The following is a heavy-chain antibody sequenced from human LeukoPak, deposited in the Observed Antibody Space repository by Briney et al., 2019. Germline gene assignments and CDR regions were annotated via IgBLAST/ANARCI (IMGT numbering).Heavy chain of an antibody. J-gene: IGHJ6*02. CDR3: AREYYCSSTSCTYYYYYGMGV. CDR2: ISAYNGNT. V-gene: IGHV1-18*01. D-gene: IGHD2-2*01. Sequence: ASVKVSCKASGYTFTSYGISWVRQAPGQGLEWMGWISAYNGNTNYAQKLQGRVTMTTDTSTSTAYMELRSLRSDDTAVYYCAREYYCSSTSCTYYYYYGMGVWGQGTTVTVSS. CDR1: GYTFTSYG.